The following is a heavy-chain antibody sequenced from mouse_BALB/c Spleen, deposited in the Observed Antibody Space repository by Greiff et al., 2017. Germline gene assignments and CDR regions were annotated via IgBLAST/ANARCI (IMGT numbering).Heavy chain of an antibody. J-gene: IGHJ2*01. CDR3: ARVDYPFDY. V-gene: IGHV5-6-3*01. CDR1: GFTFSSYG. Sequence: EVKLMESGGGLVQPGGSRKLSCAASGFTFSSYGMSWVRQTPDKRLELVATINSNGGSTYYPDSVKGRFTISRDNAKNTLYLQMSSLKSEDTAMYYCARVDYPFDYWGQGTTLTVSS. CDR2: INSNGGST. D-gene: IGHD2-4*01.